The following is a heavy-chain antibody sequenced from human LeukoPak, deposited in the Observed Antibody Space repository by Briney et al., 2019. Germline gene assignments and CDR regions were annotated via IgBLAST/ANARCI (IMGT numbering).Heavy chain of an antibody. V-gene: IGHV3-48*04. CDR1: GFTFSQYS. D-gene: IGHD6-25*01. J-gene: IGHJ4*02. CDR3: ARAGSPVPTYFDS. Sequence: GGSLRLSCAASGFTFSQYSMTWVRQAPGKGLEWISYIGRSGTPVYFADSVKGRFTISRDNANHLLYLQMNSLRAEDTAVYYCARAGSPVPTYFDSWGQGTLVTVSS. CDR2: IGRSGTPV.